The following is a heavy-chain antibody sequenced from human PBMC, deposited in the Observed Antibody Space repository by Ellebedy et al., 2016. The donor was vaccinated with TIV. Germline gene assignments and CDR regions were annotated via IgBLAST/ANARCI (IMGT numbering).Heavy chain of an antibody. V-gene: IGHV1-69*06. Sequence: AASVKVSCKASGGTFSSYSMIWVRQAPGQGLEWRGGIIPIFGTPDYAQSFQGRVTITADTSTSTADMELSSLRSEDTAVYYCARGTYSSSWYGMDFWGQGTPVTVSS. J-gene: IGHJ4*02. CDR2: IIPIFGTP. D-gene: IGHD6-13*01. CDR1: GGTFSSYS. CDR3: ARGTYSSSWYGMDF.